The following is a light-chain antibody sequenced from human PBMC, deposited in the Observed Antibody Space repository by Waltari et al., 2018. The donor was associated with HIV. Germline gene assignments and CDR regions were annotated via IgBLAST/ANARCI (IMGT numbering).Light chain of an antibody. V-gene: IGLV7-46*01. CDR2: DTN. J-gene: IGLJ2*01. Sequence: QAVVTQEPSLTVSPGGTVTLTCGSSTGAVTSGHHPYWFQQKSGQAPRTLIHDTNNSPAATPALFSGSLLGGKAALTLSGAQPEDEADYFCLLSYAGARPVVFGGGTKLTVL. CDR3: LLSYAGARPVV. CDR1: TGAVTSGHH.